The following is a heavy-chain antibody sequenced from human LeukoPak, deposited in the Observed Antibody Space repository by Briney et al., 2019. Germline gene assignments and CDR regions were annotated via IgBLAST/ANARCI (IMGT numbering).Heavy chain of an antibody. D-gene: IGHD3-10*01. CDR1: GYTFTGYY. J-gene: IGHJ4*02. Sequence: ASVKVSCKASGYTFTGYYMHWVRQAPGQGLEWMGWINPNSGGTNYAQKFQGRVTMTRDTSTSTAYVELRSLRADDTAVYYCARDQSSGSGSYQDYWGQGTLVTVSS. CDR2: INPNSGGT. V-gene: IGHV1-2*02. CDR3: ARDQSSGSGSYQDY.